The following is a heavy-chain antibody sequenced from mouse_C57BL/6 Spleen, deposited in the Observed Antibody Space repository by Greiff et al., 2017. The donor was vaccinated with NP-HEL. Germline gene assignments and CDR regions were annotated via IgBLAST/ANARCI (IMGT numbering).Heavy chain of an antibody. CDR1: GYAFSSSW. CDR2: IYPGDGDT. CDR3: AREGFITTVGDYAMDY. J-gene: IGHJ4*01. V-gene: IGHV1-82*01. Sequence: QVQLQQSGPELVKPGASVKISCKASGYAFSSSWMNWVKQRPGKGLEWIGRIYPGDGDTNYNGKFKGKATLTADKPSSTAYMQLSSLTSEDSAVYFCAREGFITTVGDYAMDYWGQGTSVTVSS. D-gene: IGHD1-1*01.